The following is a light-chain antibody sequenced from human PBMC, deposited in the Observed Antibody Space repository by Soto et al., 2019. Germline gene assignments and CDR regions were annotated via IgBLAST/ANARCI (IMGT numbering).Light chain of an antibody. J-gene: IGKJ2*01. CDR1: QSVSSNH. V-gene: IGKV3-20*01. Sequence: EIVLTQSPGTLPLSPGERATLSCRASQSVSSNHLVWYQQKPGQAPRPLFYGASSRATGIPDRFSGSGSGTDFTLTISRLEPEDFAVYYCQQYANSPFTFGQGTKLEIK. CDR2: GAS. CDR3: QQYANSPFT.